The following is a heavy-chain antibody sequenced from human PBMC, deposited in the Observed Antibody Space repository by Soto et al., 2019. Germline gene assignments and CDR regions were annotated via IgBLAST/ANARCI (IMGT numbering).Heavy chain of an antibody. V-gene: IGHV1-69*01. D-gene: IGHD3-22*01. CDR3: ARGATMIVRGAFDI. Sequence: QVQLVQSGAEVKKPGSSVKVSCKASGGTFSSYAISWVRQAPGQGLEWMGGIIPIFGTANYAQKFQGRVTITADESTSTAYMELSILRSEDTAVYYCARGATMIVRGAFDIWGQGTMVTVSS. J-gene: IGHJ3*02. CDR2: IIPIFGTA. CDR1: GGTFSSYA.